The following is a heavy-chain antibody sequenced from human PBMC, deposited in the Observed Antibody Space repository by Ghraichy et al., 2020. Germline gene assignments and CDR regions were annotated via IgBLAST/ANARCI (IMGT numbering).Heavy chain of an antibody. Sequence: GESPNISCAASGFTFSSYWMSWVRQAPGKGLEWVANIKQDGSEKYYVDSVKGRFTISRDNAKNSLYLQMNSLRAEDTAVYYCVAIVGDAFDIWGQGTMVTVSS. V-gene: IGHV3-7*01. J-gene: IGHJ3*02. CDR3: VAIVGDAFDI. D-gene: IGHD3-22*01. CDR1: GFTFSSYW. CDR2: IKQDGSEK.